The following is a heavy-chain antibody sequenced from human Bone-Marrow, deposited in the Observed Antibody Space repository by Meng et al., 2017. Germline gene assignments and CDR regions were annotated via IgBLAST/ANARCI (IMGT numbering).Heavy chain of an antibody. CDR3: ARVGYNDRSNYYEYFQH. CDR1: GFTLSSYW. J-gene: IGHJ1*01. Sequence: GESLKISCAASGFTLSSYWMHWVRQAPGKGLVWVSPINADGSDTSYEDSVKGRFTISRDNDKNKLYLQMNSLRAEDTAVYYCARVGYNDRSNYYEYFQHWGQCTLVPVSS. D-gene: IGHD3-22*01. V-gene: IGHV3-74*01. CDR2: INADGSDT.